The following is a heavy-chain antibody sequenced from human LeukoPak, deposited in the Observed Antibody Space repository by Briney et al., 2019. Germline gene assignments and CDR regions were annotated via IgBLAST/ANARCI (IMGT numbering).Heavy chain of an antibody. V-gene: IGHV1-46*01. CDR3: AKIAARDTGEGY. CDR1: GYTFTSNH. D-gene: IGHD6-6*01. Sequence: ASVKVSCKASGYTFTSNHIHWVRQAPGQGLEWMGVINPSGDSTSYAPNFQSRVTVTRDTSTSTVYMELSSLRSEDTAIYYCAKIAARDTGEGYWGQGTLVTVSS. J-gene: IGHJ4*02. CDR2: INPSGDST.